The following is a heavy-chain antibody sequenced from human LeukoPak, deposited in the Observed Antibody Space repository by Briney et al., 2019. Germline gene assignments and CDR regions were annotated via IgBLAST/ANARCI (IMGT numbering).Heavy chain of an antibody. CDR1: GFTFSSHE. J-gene: IGHJ6*04. CDR3: AREFGELFHYYYGMDV. Sequence: GGSLRLSCAASGFTFSSHEMNWVRQAPGKGLEWVSYISSSGSTIYYADSVKGRFTISRDNAKNSLYLQMNSLRAEDTAVYYCAREFGELFHYYYGMDVWGKGTTVTVSS. CDR2: ISSSGSTI. V-gene: IGHV3-48*03. D-gene: IGHD3-10*01.